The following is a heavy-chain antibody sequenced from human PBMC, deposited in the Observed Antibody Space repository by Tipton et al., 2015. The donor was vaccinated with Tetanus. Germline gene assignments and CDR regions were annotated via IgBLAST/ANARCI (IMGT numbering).Heavy chain of an antibody. Sequence: TLSLTCTVSGATVSRSNYHWGWIRQPPGKGLEWIGYMYHSGQAYYNSSLKSRVVILVDTSKNQFSLKLSSVTAADTAVYYCARYSIVATSNNWFDPWGQGTLVTVSS. CDR1: GATVSRSNYH. V-gene: IGHV4-30-4*08. CDR2: MYHSGQA. CDR3: ARYSIVATSNNWFDP. J-gene: IGHJ5*02. D-gene: IGHD5-12*01.